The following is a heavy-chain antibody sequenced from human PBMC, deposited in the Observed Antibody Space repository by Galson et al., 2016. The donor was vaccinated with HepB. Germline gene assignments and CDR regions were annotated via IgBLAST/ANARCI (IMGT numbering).Heavy chain of an antibody. V-gene: IGHV3-9*01. Sequence: SLRLSCAASGFTFNDYDMHWVRQAPGKGLEWVSGINWNSGRLTYADSVKGRFTISRDNAKRSLYLQMNSLRAEDTALYYCAKAIAVTVVRAVDIWGQGTMVTVSS. J-gene: IGHJ3*02. CDR2: INWNSGRL. CDR1: GFTFNDYD. D-gene: IGHD3-10*02. CDR3: AKAIAVTVVRAVDI.